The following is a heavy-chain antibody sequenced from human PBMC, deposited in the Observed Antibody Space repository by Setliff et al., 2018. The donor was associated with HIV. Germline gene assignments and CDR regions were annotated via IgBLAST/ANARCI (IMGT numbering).Heavy chain of an antibody. J-gene: IGHJ4*02. CDR2: IYSSGST. Sequence: SETLSLTCTVSGGSISSYYWSWIRQPAGKGLEWLGHIYSSGSTNYNPSLKSRVTISVDTSKNRFSLKLYSVTAADTAVYYCARAYFGSGIYYWGQGTLVTVSS. CDR1: GGSISSYY. D-gene: IGHD3-10*01. V-gene: IGHV4-4*09. CDR3: ARAYFGSGIYY.